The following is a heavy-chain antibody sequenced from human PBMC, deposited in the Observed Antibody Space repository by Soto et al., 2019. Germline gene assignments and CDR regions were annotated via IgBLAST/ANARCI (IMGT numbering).Heavy chain of an antibody. J-gene: IGHJ6*03. D-gene: IGHD4-17*01. Sequence: GASLKISCKGSGYSFTSYWIGWVRQMPGKGLEWMGIIYPGDSDTRYSPSFQGQVTISADKSISTAYLQWSSLKASDTAMYYCARQGRGVYGDFNYYYYYYMDVWGKGTTVTVSS. CDR2: IYPGDSDT. CDR3: ARQGRGVYGDFNYYYYYYMDV. CDR1: GYSFTSYW. V-gene: IGHV5-51*01.